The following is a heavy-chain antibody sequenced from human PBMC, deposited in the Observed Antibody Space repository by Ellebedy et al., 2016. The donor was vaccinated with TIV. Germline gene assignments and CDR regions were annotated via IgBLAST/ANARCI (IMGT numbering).Heavy chain of an antibody. Sequence: GESLKISCAASGFTFRNYTMNWVRQAPGKRLEWVSFISSSSTYIYYADSVKGRFTISRDNSKSMVHLQMNSLRPEDTAVYYCAKDRTSGDGYWVFDQWGQGTLVTVSS. CDR1: GFTFRNYT. J-gene: IGHJ4*02. CDR3: AKDRTSGDGYWVFDQ. V-gene: IGHV3-21*04. D-gene: IGHD5-18*01. CDR2: ISSSSTYI.